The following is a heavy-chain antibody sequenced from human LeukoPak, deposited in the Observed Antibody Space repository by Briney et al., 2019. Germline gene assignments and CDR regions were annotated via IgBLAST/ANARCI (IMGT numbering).Heavy chain of an antibody. CDR2: IYPADSDT. J-gene: IGHJ3*02. CDR3: ARHSIAAAGIVDAFDI. V-gene: IGHV5-51*01. CDR1: GGSFTKFW. Sequence: GESLKISCEGSGGSFTKFWIGWVRQMPGKGLELMGIIYPADSDTRYSPSFQGQVTISADKSISTAYLQWSSLKTSDTAMYYCARHSIAAAGIVDAFDIWGQGTMVTVSS. D-gene: IGHD6-13*01.